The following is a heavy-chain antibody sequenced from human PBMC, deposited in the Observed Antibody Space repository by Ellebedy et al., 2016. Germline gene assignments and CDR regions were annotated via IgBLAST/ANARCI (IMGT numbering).Heavy chain of an antibody. D-gene: IGHD5-18*01. CDR3: AKARGFSYGQDAFDL. CDR2: INWNSDTS. CDR1: GFTFDDYG. Sequence: SLKISXAASGFTFDDYGMHWVRQAPGKGLEWVSGINWNSDTSAYADSVRGRFTISRDNAKNSLYLQMSSLRAEDSALYKCAKARGFSYGQDAFDLWGQGTMVTVSS. V-gene: IGHV3-9*01. J-gene: IGHJ3*01.